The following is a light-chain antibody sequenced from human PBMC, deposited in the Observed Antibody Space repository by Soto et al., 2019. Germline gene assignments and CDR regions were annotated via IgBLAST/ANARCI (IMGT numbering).Light chain of an antibody. CDR2: RNV. V-gene: IGLV1-40*01. CDR1: SSNIGAGYD. Sequence: QPVLTQPPSVSGAPGQRVTISCTGSSSNIGAGYDVHWYQHLPGTAPKLLIYRNVNRPSGVPDRFSGSKSGASASLAITGLQADDETDYYCQSYDTSLTAWVFGGGTKLTVL. J-gene: IGLJ3*02. CDR3: QSYDTSLTAWV.